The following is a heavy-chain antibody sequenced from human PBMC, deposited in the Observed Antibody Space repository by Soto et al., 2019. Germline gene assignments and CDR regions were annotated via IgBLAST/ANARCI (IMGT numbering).Heavy chain of an antibody. V-gene: IGHV3-23*01. CDR2: ISGSGGST. CDR3: AKRAWGYFYFDY. Sequence: EVQLLESGGGLVQPGGSLRLSCAASGFTFSSYAMSWVRQAPGKGLEWVSVISGSGGSTYYADSVKGRFTISRDNSKNTLDLQRNSLRAEDTAVYYCAKRAWGYFYFDYWGQGTLVTVSS. D-gene: IGHD1-26*01. J-gene: IGHJ4*02. CDR1: GFTFSSYA.